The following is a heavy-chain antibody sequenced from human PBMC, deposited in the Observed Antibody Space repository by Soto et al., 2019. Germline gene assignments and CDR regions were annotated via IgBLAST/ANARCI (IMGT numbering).Heavy chain of an antibody. V-gene: IGHV5-51*01. J-gene: IGHJ4*02. CDR1: GYSFTIYW. CDR3: ARALDQWLLDLDY. CDR2: IYPGDSDT. Sequence: GESMKISCNGAGYSFTIYWIGWVRQMPGKGLEWMGIIYPGDSDTRYSPSFQGQVTISADKSISTAYLQWSSLKASDTAMYYCARALDQWLLDLDYWGQGTLVTVSS. D-gene: IGHD3-22*01.